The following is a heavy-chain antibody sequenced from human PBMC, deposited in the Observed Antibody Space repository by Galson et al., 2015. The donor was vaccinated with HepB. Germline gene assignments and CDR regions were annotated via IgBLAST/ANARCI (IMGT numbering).Heavy chain of an antibody. D-gene: IGHD3-9*01. V-gene: IGHV3-11*06. CDR2: ISSSSSYT. Sequence: SLRLSCAASGFTFSDYYMSWLRQAPGKGLEWVSYISSSSSYTNYADSVKGRFTISRDNAKNSLYLQMNSLRAEDTAVYYCARGPEIGFDWFPDFDYWGQGTLVTVSS. CDR1: GFTFSDYY. J-gene: IGHJ4*02. CDR3: ARGPEIGFDWFPDFDY.